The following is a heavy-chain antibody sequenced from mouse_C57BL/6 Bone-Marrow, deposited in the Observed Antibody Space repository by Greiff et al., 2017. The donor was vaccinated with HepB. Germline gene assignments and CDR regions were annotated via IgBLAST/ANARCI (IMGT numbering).Heavy chain of an antibody. J-gene: IGHJ1*03. CDR1: GFTFSDYY. CDR3: ARHGVTHDFDV. V-gene: IGHV5-12*01. CDR2: MSNGGGST. Sequence: EVQLVESGGGLVQPGGSLKLSCAASGFTFSDYYMYWVRQTPEKRLEWVAYMSNGGGSTYYPDTVKGRFTISRDNAKNTLYLQMSRLKSEDTAMYYCARHGVTHDFDVWGTGTTVTVSS. D-gene: IGHD2-1*01.